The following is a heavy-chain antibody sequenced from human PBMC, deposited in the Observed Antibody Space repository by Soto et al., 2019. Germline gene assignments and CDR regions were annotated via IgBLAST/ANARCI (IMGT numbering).Heavy chain of an antibody. D-gene: IGHD6-13*01. CDR2: ISHSGGS. V-gene: IGHV4-34*01. Sequence: SETLSLTCAVYGGYFSDYSWSWIRQPPGKGLAWIGEISHSGGSNYNPSLKSRVTISVDTSKNQFSLKLSSVTAADTAVYYCARGRKDYSSSWYVGWGQGTLVTVSS. CDR3: ARGRKDYSSSWYVG. J-gene: IGHJ4*02. CDR1: GGYFSDYS.